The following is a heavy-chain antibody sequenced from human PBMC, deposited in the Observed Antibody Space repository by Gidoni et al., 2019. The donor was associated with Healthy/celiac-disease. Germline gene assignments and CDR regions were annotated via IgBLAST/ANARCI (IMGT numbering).Heavy chain of an antibody. CDR3: ARHSWGSEGQYFQH. Sequence: QLQLQESGPGLVKPSETLSLTCTVSGGSIRSSSYYWGWLRQPPGKGLEWIGSIYYSGSTYYNPSLKSRVTISVDTSKNQFSLKLSSVTAADTAVYYCARHSWGSEGQYFQHWGQGTLVTVSS. V-gene: IGHV4-39*01. CDR1: GGSIRSSSYY. J-gene: IGHJ1*01. CDR2: IYYSGST. D-gene: IGHD2-15*01.